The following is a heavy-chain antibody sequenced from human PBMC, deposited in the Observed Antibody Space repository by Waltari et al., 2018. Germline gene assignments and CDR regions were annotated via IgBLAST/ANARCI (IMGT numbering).Heavy chain of an antibody. Sequence: EVQLVESGGGLVQPGGSLRLSFAASGFTFSSYSMNLIRQGQGKGWEVVSYISSSSSTIYYEDSVKGRFTISRDNDKNSLYLQMNSLRAEDTAVYYWARAPWRGAFDIWGQGTMVTVSS. J-gene: IGHJ3*02. V-gene: IGHV3-48*04. CDR2: ISSSSSTI. CDR3: ARAPWRGAFDI. CDR1: GFTFSSYS.